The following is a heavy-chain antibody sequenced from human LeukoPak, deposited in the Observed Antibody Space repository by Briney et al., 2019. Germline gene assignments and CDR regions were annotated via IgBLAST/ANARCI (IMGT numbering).Heavy chain of an antibody. D-gene: IGHD3-22*01. J-gene: IGHJ4*02. CDR1: GFTFSSYA. CDR2: ISGSGGSI. CDR3: AKDIYYYDSSARGYFDY. V-gene: IGHV3-23*01. Sequence: GGSLRLSCAASGFTFSSYAMSWVRQAPGKGLEWVSAISGSGGSIYYADSVKGRFTISRDNSKNTLYLQMNSLRAEDTAVYYCAKDIYYYDSSARGYFDYWGQGTLVTVSS.